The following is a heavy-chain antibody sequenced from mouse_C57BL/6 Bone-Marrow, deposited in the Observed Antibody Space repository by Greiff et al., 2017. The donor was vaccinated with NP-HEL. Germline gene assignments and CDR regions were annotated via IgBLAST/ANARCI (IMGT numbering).Heavy chain of an antibody. J-gene: IGHJ4*01. D-gene: IGHD1-1*01. CDR1: GYTFTDYE. CDR3: TRLAFITTVVDAMDY. CDR2: IDPETGGT. Sequence: VQLQQSGAELVRPGASVTLSCKASGYTFTDYEMHWVKQTPVHGLEWIGAIDPETGGTAYNQKFKGKAILTADKSSSTAYMELRSLTSEDSAVYYCTRLAFITTVVDAMDYWGQGTSVTVSS. V-gene: IGHV1-15*01.